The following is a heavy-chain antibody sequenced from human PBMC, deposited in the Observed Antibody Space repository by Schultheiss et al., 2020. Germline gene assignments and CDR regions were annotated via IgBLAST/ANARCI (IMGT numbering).Heavy chain of an antibody. CDR2: IRSKANSYAT. CDR3: TSSTYAYCSDGRCHSDYYYYGMDV. Sequence: GGSLRLSCAASGFTFSGSAMHWVRQASGKGLEWVGRIRSKANSYATAYAASVKGRFTISRDDSKNTAYLQINSLKTEDTAVYYCTSSTYAYCSDGRCHSDYYYYGMDVWGQGTTGTVS. CDR1: GFTFSGSA. D-gene: IGHD2-15*01. V-gene: IGHV3-73*01. J-gene: IGHJ6*02.